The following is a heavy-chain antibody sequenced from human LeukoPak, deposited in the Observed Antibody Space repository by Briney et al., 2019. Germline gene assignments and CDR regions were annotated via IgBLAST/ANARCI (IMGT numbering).Heavy chain of an antibody. J-gene: IGHJ6*02. CDR2: IIPIFGTA. Sequence: SVKVSCKASGGTFSSYAISWVRQPPGQGLEWMGGIIPIFGTANYAQKFQGRVTITADESTSTAYMELSSLRSEDAAVYYCARWTVEQQLISYYYYGMDVWGQGTTVTVSS. D-gene: IGHD6-13*01. CDR3: ARWTVEQQLISYYYYGMDV. CDR1: GGTFSSYA. V-gene: IGHV1-69*13.